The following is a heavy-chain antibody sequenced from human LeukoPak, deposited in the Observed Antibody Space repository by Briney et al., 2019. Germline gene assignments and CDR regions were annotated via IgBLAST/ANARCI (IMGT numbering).Heavy chain of an antibody. V-gene: IGHV3-11*01. Sequence: GGSLRLSCAASGFTFSDYYMSWIRQAPGKGLEXXSYISSSGSTIYYADSVKGRFTISRDNAKNSLYLQMNSLRAEDTAVYYCATDLTDSSGYYGYWGQGTLVTVSS. CDR1: GFTFSDYY. J-gene: IGHJ4*02. D-gene: IGHD3-22*01. CDR3: ATDLTDSSGYYGY. CDR2: ISSSGSTI.